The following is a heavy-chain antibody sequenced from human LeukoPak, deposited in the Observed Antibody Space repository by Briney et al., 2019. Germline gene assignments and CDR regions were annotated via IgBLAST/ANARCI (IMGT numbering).Heavy chain of an antibody. J-gene: IGHJ4*02. D-gene: IGHD3-22*01. CDR2: ISYDGSNK. V-gene: IGHV3-30*18. Sequence: GGSLRLSCAASGFTFNTYTMNWVRQAPGKGLEWVAVISYDGSNKYYADSVKGRFTISRDNSKNTLYLQMNSLRAEDTAVYYCAKDHLTYDSSGYYEGWGQGTLVTVSS. CDR3: AKDHLTYDSSGYYEG. CDR1: GFTFNTYT.